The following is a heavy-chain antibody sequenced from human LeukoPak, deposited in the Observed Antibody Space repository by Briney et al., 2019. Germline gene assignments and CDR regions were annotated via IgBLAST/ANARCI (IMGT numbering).Heavy chain of an antibody. V-gene: IGHV4-34*01. CDR3: ARLIAARSDLYYYYGMDV. Sequence: PSETLSLTCAVYGGSFSGYYWSWIRQPPGKGLEWIGEINHSGSTNYNPSLKSRVTISVDTSKNQFSLKLSSVTAADTAVYYCARLIAARSDLYYYYGMDVWGQGTTVTVSS. J-gene: IGHJ6*02. CDR1: GGSFSGYY. CDR2: INHSGST. D-gene: IGHD6-6*01.